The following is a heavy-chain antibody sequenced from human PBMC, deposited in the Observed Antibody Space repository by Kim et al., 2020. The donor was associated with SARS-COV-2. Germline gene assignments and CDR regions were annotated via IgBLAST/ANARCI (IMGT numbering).Heavy chain of an antibody. V-gene: IGHV4-59*01. J-gene: IGHJ4*02. CDR3: ARVAYYDSSGLGDFDY. CDR1: GGSISSYY. Sequence: SETLSLTCTVSGGSISSYYWSWIRQPPGKGLEWIGYIYYSGSTNYNPSLKSRVTISVDTSKNQFSLKLSSVTAADTAVYYCARVAYYDSSGLGDFDYWGQGTLVTVSS. CDR2: IYYSGST. D-gene: IGHD3-22*01.